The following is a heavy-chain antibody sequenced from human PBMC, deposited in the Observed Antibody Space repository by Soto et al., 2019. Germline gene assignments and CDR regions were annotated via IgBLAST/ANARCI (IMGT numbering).Heavy chain of an antibody. CDR2: IYYSGST. Sequence: SETLSLTCTVSGGSISSYYWSWIRQPPGKGLEWIGYIYYSGSTNYNPSLKSRVTISVDTSKNQFSLKLSSVTAADTAVYYCARCPPYYDFWSGYYLAGTFDYWGQGTLVTVSS. J-gene: IGHJ4*02. D-gene: IGHD3-3*01. CDR1: GGSISSYY. V-gene: IGHV4-59*01. CDR3: ARCPPYYDFWSGYYLAGTFDY.